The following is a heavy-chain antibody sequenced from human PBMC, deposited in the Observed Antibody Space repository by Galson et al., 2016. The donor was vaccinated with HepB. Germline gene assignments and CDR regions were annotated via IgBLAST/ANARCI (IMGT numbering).Heavy chain of an antibody. CDR2: ITIDGSTT. CDR3: ASSVRGSGSPPGGY. J-gene: IGHJ4*02. Sequence: SLRLSCAASGFTFSNYWMRWVRQAPGKGLVWVSHITIDGSTTTYADSVKGRFTISRDNAKNTLYLQMNSLRAEDTAVYYCASSVRGSGSPPGGYWGQGTLVTVSS. V-gene: IGHV3-74*01. D-gene: IGHD3-10*01. CDR1: GFTFSNYW.